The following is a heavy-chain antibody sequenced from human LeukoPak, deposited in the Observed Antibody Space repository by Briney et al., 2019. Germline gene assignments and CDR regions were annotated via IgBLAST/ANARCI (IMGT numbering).Heavy chain of an antibody. CDR1: GYTFTSYG. D-gene: IGHD2-2*01. CDR3: ARDRFVVVPGAKRGGGGYYYGMDV. J-gene: IGHJ6*02. V-gene: IGHV1-18*01. Sequence: ASVKVSCKASGYTFTSYGISWVRQAPGQGLEWMGWISAYNGNTNYAQKLQGRVTMTTDTSTSTAYMELRSLRSDDTAVYYCARDRFVVVPGAKRGGGGYYYGMDVWGQGTTVTVSS. CDR2: ISAYNGNT.